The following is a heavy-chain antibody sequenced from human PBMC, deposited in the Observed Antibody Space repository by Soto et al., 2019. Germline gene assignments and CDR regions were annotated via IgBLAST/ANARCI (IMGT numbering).Heavy chain of an antibody. CDR2: LYDIDGS. V-gene: IGHV3-53*01. D-gene: IGHD1-1*01. Sequence: DVQLVESGGGLIQPGESLRLSCGAFEFTISGKKYVAWVRQAPGKGLEWVSALYDIDGSFYADSVKGRFTTSSDSSKTTVYLQMNDLRPDDTAVYYCATWHEREHAYDVWGLGTTVTVSS. J-gene: IGHJ3*01. CDR3: ATWHEREHAYDV. CDR1: EFTISGKKY.